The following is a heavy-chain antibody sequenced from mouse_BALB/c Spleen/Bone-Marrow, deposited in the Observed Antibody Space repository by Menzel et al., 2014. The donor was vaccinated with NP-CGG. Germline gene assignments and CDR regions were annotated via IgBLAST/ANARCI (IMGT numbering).Heavy chain of an antibody. CDR2: ITSGGST. J-gene: IGHJ1*01. CDR3: ARGLYDGYENWCFDV. D-gene: IGHD2-3*01. CDR1: GFTFSSYA. Sequence: LQQSGGGLVKPGGSLTLSCAASGFTFSSYAMSWVRQTPEKRLQWVASITSGGSTYYPDSVKGRFTISRDNARNILYLQMSSLRSEDMAMYYCARGLYDGYENWCFDVWGAGTTVTVSS. V-gene: IGHV5-6-5*01.